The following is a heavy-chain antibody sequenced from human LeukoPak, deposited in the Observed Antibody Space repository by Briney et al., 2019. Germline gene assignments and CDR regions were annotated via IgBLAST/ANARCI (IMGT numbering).Heavy chain of an antibody. CDR3: ATDGLWFGELGFDP. CDR1: GYTLTELS. Sequence: ALVKVSCKVSGYTLTELSMHWVRQAPGKGLEWMGGFDPEDGEKIYAQKFQGRVTMTEDTSTDTAYMELSSLTSEDTAVYYCATDGLWFGELGFDPWGQGTLVTVSS. D-gene: IGHD3-10*01. V-gene: IGHV1-24*01. J-gene: IGHJ5*02. CDR2: FDPEDGEK.